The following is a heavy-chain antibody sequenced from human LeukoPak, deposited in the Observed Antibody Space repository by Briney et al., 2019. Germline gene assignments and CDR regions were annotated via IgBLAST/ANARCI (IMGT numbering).Heavy chain of an antibody. CDR1: GFTFSTYS. J-gene: IGHJ3*02. Sequence: GGSLRLSCAASGFTFSTYSMNWVRQAPGKGLEWLSYISSSRSTIYYADSVKGRFTISRDNAKNSLYLQMNSLRDEDTAVYYCARDCYSSGWYGAFDIWGQGTMVTVSS. CDR2: ISSSRSTI. V-gene: IGHV3-48*02. D-gene: IGHD6-19*01. CDR3: ARDCYSSGWYGAFDI.